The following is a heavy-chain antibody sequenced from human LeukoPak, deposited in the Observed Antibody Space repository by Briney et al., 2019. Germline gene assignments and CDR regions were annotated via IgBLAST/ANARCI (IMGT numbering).Heavy chain of an antibody. J-gene: IGHJ3*02. Sequence: GGSLRLSCVYSGLTESGLTLSSDWMSWVRQPPGKGLGWVAVIWLDGSNTYYADSVKGRFTISRDNSKNTLYLQMNSLRAEDTAIYYCARGAQSGGYSGPFDIWGQGTMVTVSS. D-gene: IGHD1-26*01. CDR1: GLTLSSDW. CDR3: ARGAQSGGYSGPFDI. CDR2: IWLDGSNT. V-gene: IGHV3-33*01.